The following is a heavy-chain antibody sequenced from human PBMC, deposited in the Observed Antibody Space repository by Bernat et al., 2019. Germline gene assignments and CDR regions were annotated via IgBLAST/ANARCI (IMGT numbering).Heavy chain of an antibody. J-gene: IGHJ4*02. V-gene: IGHV4-31*03. CDR3: ARDRGYCSSTSCYDRYFDY. CDR2: IYYSGST. CDR1: GGSISSGGYY. D-gene: IGHD2-2*01. Sequence: QVQLQESGPGLVKPSQTLSLTCTVSGGSISSGGYYWSWIRQHPGKGLEWIGYIYYSGSTYYNPSLKSRVTISVDTSKNQFSLKLSSVTAEDTALYYCARDRGYCSSTSCYDRYFDYWGQGTLVTVSS.